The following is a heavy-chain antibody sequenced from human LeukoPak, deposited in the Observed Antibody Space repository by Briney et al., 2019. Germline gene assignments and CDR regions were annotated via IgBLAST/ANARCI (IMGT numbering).Heavy chain of an antibody. J-gene: IGHJ4*02. V-gene: IGHV3-7*01. CDR1: GFTFSSYW. D-gene: IGHD2-21*02. CDR3: ASKVYCGGDCYRYFDY. CDR2: IKQDGSEK. Sequence: PGGSLRLSCAASGFTFSSYWMSWVRQAPGKGLEWVANIKQDGSEKYYVYSVKGRFTISRDNAKNSLYLQMNSLRAEDTAVYYCASKVYCGGDCYRYFDYWGQGTLVTVSS.